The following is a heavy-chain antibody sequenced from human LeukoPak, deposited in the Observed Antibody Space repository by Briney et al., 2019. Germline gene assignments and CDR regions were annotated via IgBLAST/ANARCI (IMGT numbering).Heavy chain of an antibody. CDR2: ILYDGSNK. CDR1: GFTVSNNY. V-gene: IGHV3-30*02. Sequence: GRSLRLSCAASGFTVSNNYMRWVRQAPGKGLEWVAFILYDGSNKYYADSVKGRFTISRDNSKNTLYLQMNSLRAEDTAVYYCAKDLIYWGQGALVTVSS. CDR3: AKDLIY. J-gene: IGHJ4*02.